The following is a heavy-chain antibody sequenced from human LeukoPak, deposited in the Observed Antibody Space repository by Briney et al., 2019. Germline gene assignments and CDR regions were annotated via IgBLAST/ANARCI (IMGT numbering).Heavy chain of an antibody. V-gene: IGHV4-59*11. Sequence: SETLSLTCTVSGRSMSSHYWRWIRQPPGKGLEWLGYISYIGSTNYSPSLKSRVTISVDMSKNQFSLRLSSVTAADTTVYFCAGDQLALNALNIWGQGTMVSVSS. CDR3: AGDQLALNALNI. CDR1: GRSMSSHY. D-gene: IGHD1-1*01. CDR2: ISYIGST. J-gene: IGHJ3*02.